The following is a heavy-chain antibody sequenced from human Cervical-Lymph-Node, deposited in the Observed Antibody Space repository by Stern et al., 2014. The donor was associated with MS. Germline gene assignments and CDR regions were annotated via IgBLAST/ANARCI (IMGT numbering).Heavy chain of an antibody. Sequence: EMQLVESGGDLVQPGGSLRLSCAASGFTFSIYAMTWVRQTPGQGLEWVSGISGGGDVKYYADSVKGRFTVSRDNSKTTLYLQMNSLRAEDTAIYYCAMLYKGYFDNWGQGTLVTVSS. CDR2: ISGGGDVK. CDR1: GFTFSIYA. J-gene: IGHJ4*02. CDR3: AMLYKGYFDN. D-gene: IGHD2-8*01. V-gene: IGHV3-23*04.